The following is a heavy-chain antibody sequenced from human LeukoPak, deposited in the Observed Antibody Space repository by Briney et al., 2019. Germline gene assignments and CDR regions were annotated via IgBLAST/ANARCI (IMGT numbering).Heavy chain of an antibody. Sequence: ASVKVSCKASGYTFTVYYMHWVRHAPGQGLEGMGCINPNRCRTNYAQTFQGRVTMTRDTSISTAYMELSRLRSDDTAVYYCARGYYDSSGYRPLFDYWGQGDLVTVSS. CDR1: GYTFTVYY. V-gene: IGHV1-2*02. CDR2: INPNRCRT. CDR3: ARGYYDSSGYRPLFDY. D-gene: IGHD3-22*01. J-gene: IGHJ4*02.